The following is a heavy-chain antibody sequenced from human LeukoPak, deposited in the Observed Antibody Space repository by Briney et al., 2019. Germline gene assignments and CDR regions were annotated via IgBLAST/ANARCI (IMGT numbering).Heavy chain of an antibody. J-gene: IGHJ6*02. CDR1: GFTFSSYS. D-gene: IGHD3-10*01. Sequence: GGSLRLSCAASGFTFSSYSMNWVRQAPGKGLEWVSSISSSSSYIYYADSVKGRFTISRDNAKNSLYLQMNSLRAEDTAVYYCASNPNRLWIGELDYGMDVWGQGTTVTVSS. CDR3: ASNPNRLWIGELDYGMDV. CDR2: ISSSSSYI. V-gene: IGHV3-21*01.